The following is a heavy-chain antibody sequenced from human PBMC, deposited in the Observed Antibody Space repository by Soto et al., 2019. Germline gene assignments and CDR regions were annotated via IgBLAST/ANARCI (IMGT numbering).Heavy chain of an antibody. CDR1: GGTLSTHP. J-gene: IGHJ6*02. Sequence: QVELMQSGAEVKKPGSSVKVSCTTSGGTLSTHPISWVRQAPGQGLEWMAMIIPFYGSSNHAQKFQGRVTITVDESTNTVYMTLSSLTSEDTAVYYCARDASRGSHYYGLDVWGQGTTVTVSS. V-gene: IGHV1-69*18. CDR2: IIPFYGSS. D-gene: IGHD5-12*01. CDR3: ARDASRGSHYYGLDV.